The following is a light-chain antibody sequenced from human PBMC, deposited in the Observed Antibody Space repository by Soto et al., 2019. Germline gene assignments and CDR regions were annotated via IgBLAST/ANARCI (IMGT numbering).Light chain of an antibody. CDR1: GSDVGDSSH. CDR3: CLSPGSLTWL. CDR2: EGN. Sequence: QSVLTQPRSVSGSPGQSVTISCTATGSDVGDSSHVSWYQLHPGKAPKLMIYEGNNRPSGVPDRFSGSQSGSTASLTISGLQAEEEAEYYCCLSPGSLTWLFGGGTKLTVL. V-gene: IGLV2-11*01. J-gene: IGLJ3*02.